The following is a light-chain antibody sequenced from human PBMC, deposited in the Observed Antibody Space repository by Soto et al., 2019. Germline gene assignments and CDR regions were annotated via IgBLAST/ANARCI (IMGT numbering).Light chain of an antibody. Sequence: DIQMTPSPSTLSASLRDRVTIPFRASQSISSWLAWYQQKPGKAPKLLIYDASSLESGVPSRFSGSGSGTEFTLTISSLQPDDFATYYCQQYNSYWTFGQGTKVDIK. CDR3: QQYNSYWT. V-gene: IGKV1-5*01. CDR1: QSISSW. CDR2: DAS. J-gene: IGKJ1*01.